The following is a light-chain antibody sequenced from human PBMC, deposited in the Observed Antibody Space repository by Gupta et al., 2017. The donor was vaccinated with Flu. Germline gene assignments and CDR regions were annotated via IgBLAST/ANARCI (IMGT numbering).Light chain of an antibody. CDR1: VLSEAY. V-gene: IGLV3-25*03. Sequence: SDLTQPPSVSVSPGQTAEISCSGDVLSEAYVYWYQQKPGPAPGVLGQKDTVRPSGIPERGSGYSSAIKVNFVTNGVQSEDDGDVYYRQADCSVNVVFGGGTKLTVL. CDR2: KDT. J-gene: IGLJ2*01. CDR3: RQADCSVNVV.